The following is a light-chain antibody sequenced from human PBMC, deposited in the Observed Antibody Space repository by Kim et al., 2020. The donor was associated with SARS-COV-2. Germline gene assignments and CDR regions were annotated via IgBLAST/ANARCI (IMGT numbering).Light chain of an antibody. CDR3: QQYSSFAT. V-gene: IGKV1-5*01. Sequence: GDSVTITCRASENIENRLAWYPQKPGKAPNVLIYDGSALASGVPSRFSGSGFGADFTLTISSLQPDDFATYYCQQYSSFATFGQGTKVDIK. CDR1: ENIENR. J-gene: IGKJ1*01. CDR2: DGS.